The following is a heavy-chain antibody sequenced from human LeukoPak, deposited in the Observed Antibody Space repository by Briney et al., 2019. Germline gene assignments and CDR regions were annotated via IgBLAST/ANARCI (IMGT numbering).Heavy chain of an antibody. V-gene: IGHV4-39*01. J-gene: IGHJ4*02. CDR3: VSTLRFLPYRRFDY. Sequence: SGTLSLTCSVSGGSIISSNYYWGWIHQPPGKGLEWIGSIYQSGSGSSYYNPSLKSRVTISGDTSKNQFSLRLSSVTAADTAVYYCVSTLRFLPYRRFDYWGQGTLVTVPS. D-gene: IGHD3-3*01. CDR2: IYQSGSGSS. CDR1: GGSIISSNYY.